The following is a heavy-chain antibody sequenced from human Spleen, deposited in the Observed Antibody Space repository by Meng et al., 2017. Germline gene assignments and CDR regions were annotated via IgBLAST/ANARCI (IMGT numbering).Heavy chain of an antibody. V-gene: IGHV6-1*01. J-gene: IGHJ4*02. CDR1: ADSVSSNSAA. D-gene: IGHD6-19*01. CDR2: TNYRSRWYN. CDR3: AGVSVAGPAPVFDY. Sequence: QVQLQQSGPGLVKPSQTLGLTCAISADSVSSNSAAWSWNRQSPSRGLEWLGRTNYRSRWYNDYAVSVKSRITINPDTSKNQFSLQLNSVTPEDTAVYYCAGVSVAGPAPVFDYWGQGTLVTVSS.